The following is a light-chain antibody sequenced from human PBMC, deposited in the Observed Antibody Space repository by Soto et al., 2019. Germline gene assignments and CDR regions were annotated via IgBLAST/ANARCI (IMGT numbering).Light chain of an antibody. CDR3: QQYYSYPSLT. CDR1: QGISSY. V-gene: IGKV1-8*01. J-gene: IGKJ4*01. Sequence: AIRMTQSPSSLSASTGDRVTITCRASQGISSYLAWYQQKPGKAPKLLIYPASTLQSGVPSRFSGSGSGTDFTLTISCLQSEDFATYYCQQYYSYPSLTFGGGTKVEIK. CDR2: PAS.